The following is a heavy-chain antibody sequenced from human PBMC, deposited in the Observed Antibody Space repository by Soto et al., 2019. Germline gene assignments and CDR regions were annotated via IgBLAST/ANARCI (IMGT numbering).Heavy chain of an antibody. D-gene: IGHD3-16*01. Sequence: QGQLVQSGAEVKKPGSSVKVSCRASGATFTNSVITWVRKGPGQGLELMGGIIPLLGTVDYAENFQGRVTLTADKVTNTVYLEMRSLRYDDPAVYYCARSGLRRPNNPYRFFGLDVWGHGTTVSV. V-gene: IGHV1-69*06. CDR3: ARSGLRRPNNPYRFFGLDV. CDR1: GATFTNSV. J-gene: IGHJ6*02. CDR2: IIPLLGTV.